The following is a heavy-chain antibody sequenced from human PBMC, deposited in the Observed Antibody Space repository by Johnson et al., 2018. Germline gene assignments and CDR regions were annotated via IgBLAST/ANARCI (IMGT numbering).Heavy chain of an antibody. CDR2: ISYDGRNK. D-gene: IGHD4-23*01. V-gene: IGHV3-30*03. CDR1: GFTFSNYG. CDR3: VRSTVVIRAEYFQN. J-gene: IGHJ1*01. Sequence: QVQLVQSGGGVVQPGRSLRLSCAASGFTFSNYGMPWVRQAPGKGLEWVALISYDGRNKYSADSVKGRFTISRDNSKNTLYLQMNSLRPEDTAVYYCVRSTVVIRAEYFQNWGQGTLVTVSS.